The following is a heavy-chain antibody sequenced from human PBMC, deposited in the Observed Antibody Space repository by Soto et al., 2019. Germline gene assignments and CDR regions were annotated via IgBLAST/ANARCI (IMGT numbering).Heavy chain of an antibody. D-gene: IGHD6-6*01. Sequence: QVQLVESGGGLVNPGGSLRLSCAASGFTSSDYYMSWIRQAPGKGLEWLSYISSSGSTIYYADSVKGRFTISRDNSKNTLYLQMNSLRAEDTAVYYCAKGPPVRLETDPKFDYWGQGTLVTVSS. V-gene: IGHV3-11*01. CDR2: ISSSGSTI. CDR1: GFTSSDYY. J-gene: IGHJ4*02. CDR3: AKGPPVRLETDPKFDY.